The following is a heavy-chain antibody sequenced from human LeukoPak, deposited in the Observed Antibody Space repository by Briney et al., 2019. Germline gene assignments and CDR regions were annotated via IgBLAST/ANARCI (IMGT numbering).Heavy chain of an antibody. CDR1: GFTFSSYD. CDR3: ARAGPPAAGRPYYYYGMDV. J-gene: IGHJ6*02. D-gene: IGHD6-13*01. Sequence: GGSLRLSCAASGFTFSSYDMHWVRQATGKGLEWVSAIGTAGDTYYPGSVKGRFTISRENAKNSLYLQMNSLRAGDTAVYYCARAGPPAAGRPYYYYGMDVWGQGTTVTVSS. V-gene: IGHV3-13*01. CDR2: IGTAGDT.